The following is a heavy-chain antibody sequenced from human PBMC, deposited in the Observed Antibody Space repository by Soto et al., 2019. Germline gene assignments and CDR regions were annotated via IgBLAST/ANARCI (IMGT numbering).Heavy chain of an antibody. Sequence: GGSLRLSCAASGFTFSSYWMSWVRQAPGKGLEWVANIKQDGSEKYYVDSVKGRFTISRDNAKNSLYLQMNSLRAEDTAVYYCARVHTVTTLRVDPWGQGTLVTVSS. V-gene: IGHV3-7*03. CDR3: ARVHTVTTLRVDP. J-gene: IGHJ5*02. CDR1: GFTFSSYW. CDR2: IKQDGSEK. D-gene: IGHD4-17*01.